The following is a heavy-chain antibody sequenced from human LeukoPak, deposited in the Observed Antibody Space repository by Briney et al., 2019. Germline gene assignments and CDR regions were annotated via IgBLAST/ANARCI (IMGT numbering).Heavy chain of an antibody. CDR2: IYTSGGA. D-gene: IGHD3-22*01. V-gene: IGHV4-4*07. J-gene: IGHJ4*02. Sequence: SETLSLTCTVSGGSISSYYWSWIRQPAGKGLEWIGRIYTSGGANYNPSLKSRVTMSVDTSKNQFSLKLSSVTAADTAVYYCAIETYYYDSSGYLSYPSYGFDYWGQGTLVTVSS. CDR3: AIETYYYDSSGYLSYPSYGFDY. CDR1: GGSISSYY.